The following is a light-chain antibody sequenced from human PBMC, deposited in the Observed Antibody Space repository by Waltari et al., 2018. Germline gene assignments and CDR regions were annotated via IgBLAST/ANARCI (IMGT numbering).Light chain of an antibody. CDR1: QDIRRY. J-gene: IGKJ1*01. CDR3: QQYYSYST. V-gene: IGKV1-5*03. Sequence: DIQMTQSPSTLSASVGDRVTITCRARQDIRRYLAWYQQQPGKAPNPLIYEASTLESGVSSRFSGSGSGTEFTLTISSLQPDDFATYYCQQYYSYSTFGQGTKVEI. CDR2: EAS.